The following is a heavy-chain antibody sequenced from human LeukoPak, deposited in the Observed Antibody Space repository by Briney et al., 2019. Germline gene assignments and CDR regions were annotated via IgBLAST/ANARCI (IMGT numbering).Heavy chain of an antibody. CDR1: GITLSNYG. V-gene: IGHV3-23*01. J-gene: IGHJ6*03. CDR3: ARVPPTMVSYHYYMDV. CDR2: IGGSGGRT. Sequence: GGSLRLSCAVSGITLSNYGMSWVRQAPGKGLEWVAGIGGSGGRTNYADSVKGRFTISRDSPKNTLYLQMNSLRAEDTAVYYCARVPPTMVSYHYYMDVWGKGTTVTVSS. D-gene: IGHD3-10*01.